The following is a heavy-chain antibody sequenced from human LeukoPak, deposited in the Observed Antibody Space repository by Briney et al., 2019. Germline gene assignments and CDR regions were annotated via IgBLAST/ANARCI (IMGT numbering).Heavy chain of an antibody. CDR3: ARDPGYSYGTIDY. CDR1: GFTFSSYG. J-gene: IGHJ4*02. CDR2: ISYDGSNK. V-gene: IGHV3-30*03. Sequence: GRSLRLSCAASGFTFSSYGMHWVRQAPGKGLEWVAVISYDGSNKYYADSVKGRFTISRDNSKNTLYLQMNSLRAEDTAVYYCARDPGYSYGTIDYWGQGTLVTVSS. D-gene: IGHD5-18*01.